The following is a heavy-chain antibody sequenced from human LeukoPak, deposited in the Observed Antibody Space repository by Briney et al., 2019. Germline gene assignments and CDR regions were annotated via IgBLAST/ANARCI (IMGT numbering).Heavy chain of an antibody. CDR2: INPNSGGT. CDR3: AREVDIVAGDY. V-gene: IGHV1-2*02. J-gene: IGHJ4*02. CDR1: GYTLAGYY. Sequence: ASVKFCCKASGYTLAGYYIDWVGRAPGQGLEWRGWINPNSGGTTYAQKFQGRVTMTRDTSISTAYMQLSRLRSDDTAVYYCAREVDIVAGDYWGQGTLVTVSS. D-gene: IGHD5-12*01.